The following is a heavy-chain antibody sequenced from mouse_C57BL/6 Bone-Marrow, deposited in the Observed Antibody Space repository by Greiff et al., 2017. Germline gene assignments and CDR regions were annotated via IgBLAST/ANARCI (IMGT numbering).Heavy chain of an antibody. CDR2: INPSTGGT. CDR3: ASPHYYGSSFFDY. CDR1: GYSFTGYY. J-gene: IGHJ2*01. D-gene: IGHD1-1*01. Sequence: EVKLQESGPELVKPGASVKISCTASGYSFTGYYMHWVKQSSEKSLEWIGEINPSTGGTSYNQKFKGKATLTVDKSSSTAYMQLKSLTSEDSAVYYCASPHYYGSSFFDYWGQGTTLTVSS. V-gene: IGHV1-43*01.